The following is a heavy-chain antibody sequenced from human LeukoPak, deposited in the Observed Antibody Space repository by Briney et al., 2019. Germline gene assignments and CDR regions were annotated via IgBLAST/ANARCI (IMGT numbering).Heavy chain of an antibody. CDR3: ARGGYSSSWPFL. CDR1: RFTFSSYT. V-gene: IGHV3-21*01. J-gene: IGHJ4*02. D-gene: IGHD6-13*01. Sequence: GGSLRLSCAASRFTFSSYTMDWVGQAPGKGLEWVSSISGSSGYIYYADSVKGRFTISRDNAKNSLYLQMNSLRAEDTAVYYCARGGYSSSWPFLWGQGTLVTVSS. CDR2: ISGSSGYI.